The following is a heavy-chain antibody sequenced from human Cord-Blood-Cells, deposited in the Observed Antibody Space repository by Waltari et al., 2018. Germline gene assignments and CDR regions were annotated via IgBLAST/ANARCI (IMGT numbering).Heavy chain of an antibody. J-gene: IGHJ3*02. CDR3: ARVVSIAAAGDAFDI. D-gene: IGHD6-13*01. Sequence: QVQLQESGPGLVKPSETLSLTCTVSGGSISSYYWSWIRQPAGKGLEGIGRIYNSWSTNYNPSLKSRVTMSVDTSKNQFSLKLSSVTAADTAVYYCARVVSIAAAGDAFDIWGQGTMVTVSS. CDR1: GGSISSYY. CDR2: IYNSWST. V-gene: IGHV4-4*07.